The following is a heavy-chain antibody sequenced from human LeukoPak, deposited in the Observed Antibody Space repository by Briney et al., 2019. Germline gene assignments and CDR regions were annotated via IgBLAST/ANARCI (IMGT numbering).Heavy chain of an antibody. V-gene: IGHV3-30*02. CDR2: IRYDGSNK. CDR1: GFTFSSYG. Sequence: GGSLRHSCAASGFTFSSYGLHWVRQAPGKGLEWVAFIRYDGSNKYHADSVKGRITISRDNSKNTLYLQMNSLRAEDTAVYYCAKDTAGYTYGFGYFDYWGQGTPVTVSS. J-gene: IGHJ4*02. CDR3: AKDTAGYTYGFGYFDY. D-gene: IGHD5-18*01.